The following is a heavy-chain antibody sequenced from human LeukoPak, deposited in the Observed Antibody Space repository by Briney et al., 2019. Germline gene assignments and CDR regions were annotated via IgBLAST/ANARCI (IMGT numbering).Heavy chain of an antibody. CDR1: GFTFGSHG. J-gene: IGHJ4*02. D-gene: IGHD2-15*01. V-gene: IGHV3-33*01. Sequence: PGGSLRLSCAASGFTFGSHGMHWVRQAPGKGLEGVAVIWYDGSNKYYGDSVKGRFTISRDNSKNTVYLQMNTLRAEDTAVYYCARDLGGSGPDYWGQGTLVTVSS. CDR3: ARDLGGSGPDY. CDR2: IWYDGSNK.